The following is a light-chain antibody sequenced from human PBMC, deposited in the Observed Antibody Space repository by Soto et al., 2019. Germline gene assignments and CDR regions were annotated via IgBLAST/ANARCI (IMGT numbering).Light chain of an antibody. Sequence: QSALTQPPSASGSPGQSVTISCPGTKNDIGVYDFVSWYQHHPGKAPRLIIYEVVQRPSGVPDRFSGSKSGNTASLTVSGLQAADEADYFCKSYAGSNTYVFGRGTKVTVL. V-gene: IGLV2-8*01. CDR2: EVV. CDR3: KSYAGSNTYV. CDR1: KNDIGVYDF. J-gene: IGLJ1*01.